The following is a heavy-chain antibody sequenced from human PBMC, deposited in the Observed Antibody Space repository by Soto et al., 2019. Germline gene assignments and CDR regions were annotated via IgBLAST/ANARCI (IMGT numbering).Heavy chain of an antibody. J-gene: IGHJ6*03. CDR2: INAGNGNT. Sequence: GASVKVSCKASGYTFTSYAIHWVRQAPGQRLEWMGWINAGNGNTKYSQKFQGRVTITRDTSASTAYMELSSLRSEDTAVYYCARDGPYYYYMDVWGKGTTVTVSS. CDR3: ARDGPYYYYMDV. V-gene: IGHV1-3*01. CDR1: GYTFTSYA.